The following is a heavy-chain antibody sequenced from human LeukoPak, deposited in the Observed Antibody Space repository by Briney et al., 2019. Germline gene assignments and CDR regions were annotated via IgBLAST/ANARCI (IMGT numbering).Heavy chain of an antibody. D-gene: IGHD2-8*01. V-gene: IGHV4-34*01. CDR1: GGSFSGYY. CDR2: INHSGST. Sequence: PSETLSLTCAVYGGSFSGYYWSWIRQPPGMGLEWIGEINHSGSTNYNPSLKSRVTISVDTSKNQFSLKLSSVTAADTAVYYCARDPHCTNGVCLDYWGQGTLVTVSS. CDR3: ARDPHCTNGVCLDY. J-gene: IGHJ4*02.